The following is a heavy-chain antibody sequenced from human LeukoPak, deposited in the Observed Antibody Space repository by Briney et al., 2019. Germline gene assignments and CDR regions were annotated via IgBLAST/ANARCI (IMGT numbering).Heavy chain of an antibody. J-gene: IGHJ4*02. D-gene: IGHD3-10*01. CDR2: ISYDGSNK. CDR3: ANLYYGY. CDR1: GFTFSSYG. Sequence: PGGSLRLSCAASGFTFSSYGMHWVRQAPGKGLEWVAVISYDGSNKYYADSVKGRFTISRDNSENTLYLQMNSLRAEDTAVYYCANLYYGYWGQGTLVTVSS. V-gene: IGHV3-30*18.